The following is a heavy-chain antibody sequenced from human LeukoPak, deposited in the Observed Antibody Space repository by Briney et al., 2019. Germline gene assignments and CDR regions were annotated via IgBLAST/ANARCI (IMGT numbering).Heavy chain of an antibody. J-gene: IGHJ6*03. CDR3: AKQGRDWLRDYYYYMDV. D-gene: IGHD3-9*01. Sequence: GGSLRLSCAASGFTFSSYEMNSVRPAPGKGLEWVSRFGGSGGSTYYADSVKGRFTISRDSSKNTLYLRMNSLRAEDTAVYYCAKQGRDWLRDYYYYMDVWGKGTTVTISS. CDR2: FGGSGGST. V-gene: IGHV3-23*01. CDR1: GFTFSSYE.